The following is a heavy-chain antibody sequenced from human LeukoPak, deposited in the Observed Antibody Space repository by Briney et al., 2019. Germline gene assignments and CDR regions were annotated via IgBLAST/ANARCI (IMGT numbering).Heavy chain of an antibody. Sequence: GRSLRLSCAASGFTFSSYGMHWVRQAPGKGLEWVAFISYDGSNENIADSVKGRFIISRDNSKNTLYLQMNSLRAEDTAVYYCAKGPAPRLGEFSYHALVDYWGQGTLVTVSS. CDR3: AKGPAPRLGEFSYHALVDY. D-gene: IGHD3-16*02. V-gene: IGHV3-30*18. J-gene: IGHJ4*02. CDR2: ISYDGSNE. CDR1: GFTFSSYG.